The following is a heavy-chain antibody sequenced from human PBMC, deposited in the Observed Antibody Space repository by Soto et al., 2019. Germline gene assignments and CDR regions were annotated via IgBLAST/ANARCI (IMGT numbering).Heavy chain of an antibody. D-gene: IGHD3-16*01. CDR2: INAGNGNT. CDR3: ARGGDYVWGSYPYTLDY. Sequence: QVQLVQFGAEEKKPGASVKVSCKASGYASTSYAMHWVRQAPGQRLEWMGWINAGNGNTKYSQKFQGRVTITRDTSASTDYMEPSSLRSEDTAVYYCARGGDYVWGSYPYTLDYWGQGTLVTVSS. CDR1: GYASTSYA. J-gene: IGHJ4*02. V-gene: IGHV1-3*05.